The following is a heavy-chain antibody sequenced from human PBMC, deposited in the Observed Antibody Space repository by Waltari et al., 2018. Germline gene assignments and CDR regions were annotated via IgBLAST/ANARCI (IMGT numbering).Heavy chain of an antibody. CDR3: AMLNYGGSVHAFDD. J-gene: IGHJ3*01. V-gene: IGHV4-34*01. CDR2: INHSGRT. Sequence: QVQLPQRGAGLLKPSETLSLTCAVYGGSFCGYYWSWVRQPRGKGLEWIGEINHSGRTNDNPPLKRQLTLSLDPSMNETSLRLSCVTAADMAVDYWAMLNYGGSVHAFDDRRQGTVVTVSS. D-gene: IGHD4-17*01. CDR1: GGSFCGYY.